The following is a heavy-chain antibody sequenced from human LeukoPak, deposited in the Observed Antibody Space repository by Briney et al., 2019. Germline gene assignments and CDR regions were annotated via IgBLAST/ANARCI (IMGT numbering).Heavy chain of an antibody. V-gene: IGHV1-69*05. CDR1: GGTFSSYA. J-gene: IGHJ4*02. D-gene: IGHD6-19*01. CDR2: IIPIFGTA. Sequence: GASVKVSCKASGGTFSSYAISWVRQAPGQGLEWMGRIIPIFGTANYAQKLQGRVTITTDESTSTAYMELSSLRSEDTAVYYCARGQHSSGWYEMNYWGQGTLVTVSS. CDR3: ARGQHSSGWYEMNY.